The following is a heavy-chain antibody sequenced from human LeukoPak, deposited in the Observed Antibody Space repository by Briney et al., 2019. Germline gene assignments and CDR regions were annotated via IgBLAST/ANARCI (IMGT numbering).Heavy chain of an antibody. D-gene: IGHD3-10*01. Sequence: GGSLRLSCAASGFTFSSYAMSWVRQAPGKGLEWVPAISGSGGSTYYADSVKGRFTISRDNSKNTLYLQMNSLRAEDTAVYYCAKRKTSYGSGSYSVDYWGQGTLVTVSS. CDR1: GFTFSSYA. V-gene: IGHV3-23*01. CDR3: AKRKTSYGSGSYSVDY. J-gene: IGHJ4*02. CDR2: ISGSGGST.